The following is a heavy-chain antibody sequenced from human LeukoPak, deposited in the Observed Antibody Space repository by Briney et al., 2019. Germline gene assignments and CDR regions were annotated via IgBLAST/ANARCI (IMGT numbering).Heavy chain of an antibody. V-gene: IGHV3-30-3*01. J-gene: IGHJ4*02. CDR1: GFTFSSYA. CDR3: AKAPRVGATPYYFDY. Sequence: GGSLRLSCAASGFTFSSYAMHWVRQAPGKGLEWVAVISYDGSNKYYADSVKGRFTISRDDSKNTLYLQMNSLRAEDTAVYYCAKAPRVGATPYYFDYWGQGTLVTVSS. D-gene: IGHD1-26*01. CDR2: ISYDGSNK.